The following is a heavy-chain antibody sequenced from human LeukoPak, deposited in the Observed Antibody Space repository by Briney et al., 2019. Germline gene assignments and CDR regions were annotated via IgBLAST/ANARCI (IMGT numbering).Heavy chain of an antibody. CDR3: ARIGKLYCSSTSCYASPHGMDV. Sequence: GASVKVSCKASGYTFTSYGISWVRQAPGQGPEWMGWISAYNGNTNYAQKLQGRVTMTTDTSTSTAYMELRSLRSDDTAVYYCARIGKLYCSSTSCYASPHGMDVWGQGTTVTVSS. D-gene: IGHD2-2*01. CDR1: GYTFTSYG. J-gene: IGHJ6*02. V-gene: IGHV1-18*01. CDR2: ISAYNGNT.